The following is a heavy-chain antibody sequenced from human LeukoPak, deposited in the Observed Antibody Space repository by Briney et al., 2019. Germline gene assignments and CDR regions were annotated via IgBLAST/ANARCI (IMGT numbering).Heavy chain of an antibody. J-gene: IGHJ4*02. Sequence: GGSLRLSCAASGFTFSSSWMSWVRQAPGKGLEWVTNIKPDGSEKYYVDSVKGRFTISRDNAKNSLYLQMNSLRAEDTAVYYCASAPRYSSGWSGDYWGQGTLVTVSS. D-gene: IGHD6-19*01. CDR3: ASAPRYSSGWSGDY. CDR2: IKPDGSEK. CDR1: GFTFSSSW. V-gene: IGHV3-7*01.